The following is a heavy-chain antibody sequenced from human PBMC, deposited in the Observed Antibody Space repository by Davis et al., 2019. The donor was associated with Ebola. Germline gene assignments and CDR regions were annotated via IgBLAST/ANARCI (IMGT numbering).Heavy chain of an antibody. Sequence: MPSETLSLTCTVSGGSISSSSYYWGWIRQPPGKGLEWIGEINHSGSTNYNPSLKSRVTISVDTSKNQFSLKLSSVTAADTAVYYCARAIWFGELLFPFFDYWGQGTLVTVSS. J-gene: IGHJ4*02. CDR3: ARAIWFGELLFPFFDY. V-gene: IGHV4-39*01. CDR1: GGSISSSSYY. CDR2: INHSGST. D-gene: IGHD3-10*01.